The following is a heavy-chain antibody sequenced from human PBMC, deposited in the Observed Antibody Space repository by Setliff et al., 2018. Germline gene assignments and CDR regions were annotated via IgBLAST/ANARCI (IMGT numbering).Heavy chain of an antibody. CDR2: ISPYSGET. Sequence: ASVKVSCKTSGFSFSTFGFSWVRQAPGQGLKWMGWISPYSGETNYAQKFQDRLSVTADTSSKTTYMELRSLTSDDTAVYFCTRSRAPRVVLAADFDLWGQGTLVTVSS. CDR3: TRSRAPRVVLAADFDL. CDR1: GFSFSTFG. D-gene: IGHD2-15*01. V-gene: IGHV1-18*01. J-gene: IGHJ4*02.